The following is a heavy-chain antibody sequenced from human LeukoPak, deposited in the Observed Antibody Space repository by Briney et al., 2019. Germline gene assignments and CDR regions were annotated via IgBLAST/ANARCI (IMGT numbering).Heavy chain of an antibody. D-gene: IGHD1-26*01. CDR3: ARAVRVGASNWFDP. CDR1: GGSISSYD. V-gene: IGHV4-59*01. Sequence: SETLSLTCTVSGGSISSYDWSWIRQPPGKGLEWIGYIYYSGSTNYNPSLKSRVTISVDTSKNQFSLKLSSVTAADTAVYYCARAVRVGASNWFDPWGQGTLVTGSS. J-gene: IGHJ5*02. CDR2: IYYSGST.